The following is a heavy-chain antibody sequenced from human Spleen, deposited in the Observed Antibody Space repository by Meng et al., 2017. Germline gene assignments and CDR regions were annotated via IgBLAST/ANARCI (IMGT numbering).Heavy chain of an antibody. V-gene: IGHV1-46*01. J-gene: IGHJ1*01. D-gene: IGHD2-21*01. Sequence: QVRLVQSGPQIQRPGASVRISCELFGETITSSHVHWVRQAPGQGPEWMAMVNPSGTFETYALNFRDRVSVTWDMSRRVVTLALSGLSLDDTAMYYCAKDLVQRMFAFQQWGQGTLVTVSS. CDR1: GETITSSH. CDR2: VNPSGTFE. CDR3: AKDLVQRMFAFQQ.